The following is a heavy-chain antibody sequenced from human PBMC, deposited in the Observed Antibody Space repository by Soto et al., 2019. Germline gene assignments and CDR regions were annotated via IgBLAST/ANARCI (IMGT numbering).Heavy chain of an antibody. CDR3: GRLAEAATGHTDFDF. CDR2: IHSSGGT. CDR1: GASIKSRNYF. D-gene: IGHD2-15*01. V-gene: IGHV4-39*02. Sequence: SETLSLTCTVSGASIKSRNYFWGWIRQPPGKGLEFVGSIHSSGGTYYNPSLKSRVTVSVDLSNSHFSLSLKSLTATDTAVYYCGRLAEAATGHTDFDFWGQGTLVTVSS. J-gene: IGHJ4*02.